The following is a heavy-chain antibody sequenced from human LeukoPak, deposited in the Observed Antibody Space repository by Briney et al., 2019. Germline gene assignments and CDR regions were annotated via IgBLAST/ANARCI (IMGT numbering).Heavy chain of an antibody. CDR1: GYTFTGYY. D-gene: IGHD2-15*01. Sequence: GASVKVSCKASGYTFTGYYMHWVRQAPGQGLEWMGWINPNSGGTNYAQKFQGRVTMTRDTSISTAYMELSRLRSDDTAVYYCARALGPGYCSGGSCPTGIYNWFDPWGQGTLVTVSS. CDR2: INPNSGGT. V-gene: IGHV1-2*02. J-gene: IGHJ5*02. CDR3: ARALGPGYCSGGSCPTGIYNWFDP.